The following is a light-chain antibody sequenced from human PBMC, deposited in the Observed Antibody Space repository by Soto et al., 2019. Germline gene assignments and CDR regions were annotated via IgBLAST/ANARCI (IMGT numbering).Light chain of an antibody. J-gene: IGKJ4*01. CDR1: QSVSSSY. Sequence: EIVLTQSPGTLSLSPGERATLSCRASQSVSSSYLAWYQQKPGQAPRLLIYGASGRATDIPDRFSGSGSGTDFTLAISRLEREDFAVYYCQQSGSSPPITFGGGTKVEIK. V-gene: IGKV3-20*01. CDR3: QQSGSSPPIT. CDR2: GAS.